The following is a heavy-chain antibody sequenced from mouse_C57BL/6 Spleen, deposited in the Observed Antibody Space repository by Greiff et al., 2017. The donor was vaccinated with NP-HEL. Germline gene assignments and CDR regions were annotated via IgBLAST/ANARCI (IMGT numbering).Heavy chain of an antibody. CDR3: ARGDYGNYVDFDY. D-gene: IGHD2-1*01. Sequence: QVQLQQSGPELVKPGASVKISCKASGYSFTSYYIHWVKQRPGQGLEWIGWIYPGSGNTKYNEKFKGKATLTADTSSSTAYMQLSSLTSEDSAVYYCARGDYGNYVDFDYWGQGTTLTVSS. CDR2: IYPGSGNT. CDR1: GYSFTSYY. V-gene: IGHV1-66*01. J-gene: IGHJ2*01.